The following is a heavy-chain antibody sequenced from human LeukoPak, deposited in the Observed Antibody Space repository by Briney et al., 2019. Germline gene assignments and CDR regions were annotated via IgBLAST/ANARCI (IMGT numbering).Heavy chain of an antibody. V-gene: IGHV3-30*03. J-gene: IGHJ4*02. CDR1: GFTFSSYG. CDR2: ISYDGSNK. Sequence: PGGSLRLSCAASGFTFSSYGMHWVRQAPGKGLEWVAVISYDGSNKYYADSVKGRFTISRDNSKNTLYLQMNSLRAEDTAVYYCARAMTYDSIGYYFDHWGQGTLVTVSS. D-gene: IGHD3-22*01. CDR3: ARAMTYDSIGYYFDH.